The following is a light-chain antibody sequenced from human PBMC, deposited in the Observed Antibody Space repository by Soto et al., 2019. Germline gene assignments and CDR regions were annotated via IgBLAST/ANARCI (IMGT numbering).Light chain of an antibody. Sequence: EIVLTQSPGTLSLSPGDRATLSCRASQSVSRSYLGWYQQRPGQAPRLLIYDASNRATGIPARFSGSGSGTEFSLTISSLQSEDFAVYSGQQYGDWPGAFGGGTKVDIK. CDR2: DAS. CDR1: QSVSRSY. V-gene: IGKV3-20*01. J-gene: IGKJ4*01. CDR3: QQYGDWPGA.